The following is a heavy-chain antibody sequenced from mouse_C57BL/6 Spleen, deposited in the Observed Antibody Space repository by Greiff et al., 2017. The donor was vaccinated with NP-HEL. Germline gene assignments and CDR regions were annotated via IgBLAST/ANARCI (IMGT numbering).Heavy chain of an antibody. CDR3: ERDYGSSRYFDV. V-gene: IGHV5-16*01. Sequence: EVKVVESEGGLVQPGSSMKLSCTASGFTFSDYYMAWVRQVPEKGLEWVANINYDGSSTYYLDSLKSRFIISRDNAKNILYLQMSSLKSEDTATYDGERDYGSSRYFDVWGTGTTVTVSS. CDR1: GFTFSDYY. CDR2: INYDGSST. J-gene: IGHJ1*03. D-gene: IGHD1-1*01.